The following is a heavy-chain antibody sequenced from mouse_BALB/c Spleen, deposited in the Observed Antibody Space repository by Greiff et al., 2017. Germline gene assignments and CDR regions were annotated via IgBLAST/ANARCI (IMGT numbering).Heavy chain of an antibody. V-gene: IGHV1-77*01. CDR1: GYTFTDYY. D-gene: IGHD2-4*01. Sequence: QVQLKQSGAELARPGASVKLSCKASGYTFTDYYINWVKQRTGQGLEWIGEIYPGSGNTYYNEKFKGKATLTADKSSSTAYMQLSSLTSEDSAVYFCARSWGLTWFAYWGQGTLVTVSA. J-gene: IGHJ3*01. CDR3: ARSWGLTWFAY. CDR2: IYPGSGNT.